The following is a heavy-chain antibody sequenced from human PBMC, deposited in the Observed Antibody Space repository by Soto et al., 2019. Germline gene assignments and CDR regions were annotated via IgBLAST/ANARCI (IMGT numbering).Heavy chain of an antibody. CDR2: ISAYRGDT. CDR1: GYTFINYD. D-gene: IGHD3-9*01. Sequence: QVQLVQSGAEVKQPGASVKVSCKTSGYTFINYDIAWMRQAPGQGLEWMGWISAYRGDTKYAQMFQGRLTLTTDTSANTAYMELWSLTSDDTAVYYCARGDWFGGYFQHWGQGTLVTVSS. CDR3: ARGDWFGGYFQH. J-gene: IGHJ1*01. V-gene: IGHV1-18*01.